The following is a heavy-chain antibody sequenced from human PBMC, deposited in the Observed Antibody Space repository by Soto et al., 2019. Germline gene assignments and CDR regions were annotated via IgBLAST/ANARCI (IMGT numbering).Heavy chain of an antibody. CDR1: GYSFTDYH. V-gene: IGHV1-2*02. Sequence: ASVKVSCKASGYSFTDYHIHWVRQAPGQGLEWMGWINPITGGTNYAPKFQGRVTMTRDTSTSTAYMELRSLRSDDTAVYYCARGGGYYGDPYYFDYWGQGTLVTVSS. D-gene: IGHD4-17*01. CDR3: ARGGGYYGDPYYFDY. J-gene: IGHJ4*02. CDR2: INPITGGT.